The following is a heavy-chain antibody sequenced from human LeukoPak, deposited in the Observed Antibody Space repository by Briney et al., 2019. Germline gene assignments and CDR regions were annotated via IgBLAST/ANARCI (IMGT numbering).Heavy chain of an antibody. J-gene: IGHJ4*02. V-gene: IGHV3-73*01. CDR1: GFTFSGSA. D-gene: IGHD6-13*01. Sequence: GGSLKLSCAASGFTFSGSAMHWVRQASGKGLEWVGRIRGKANSYATAYAASVKGRFTISGDDSKNTAYLQMNSLKTEDTAVYYCTRHTTAAAGIFDYWGQGTLVTVSS. CDR3: TRHTTAAAGIFDY. CDR2: IRGKANSYAT.